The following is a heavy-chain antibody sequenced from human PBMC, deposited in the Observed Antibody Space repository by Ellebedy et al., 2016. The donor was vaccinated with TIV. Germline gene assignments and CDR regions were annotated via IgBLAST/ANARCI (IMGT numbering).Heavy chain of an antibody. J-gene: IGHJ6*02. Sequence: SLKISCAASGFTFDDYAMHWVRQAPGKGLEWVSGISWNSVSIGYADSVKGRFTISRDNAKNSLYLQMNSLRAEDTALYYCAKDIPYYDFWSGYGGGGMDVWGQGTTVTVSS. CDR2: ISWNSVSI. D-gene: IGHD3-3*01. CDR1: GFTFDDYA. CDR3: AKDIPYYDFWSGYGGGGMDV. V-gene: IGHV3-9*01.